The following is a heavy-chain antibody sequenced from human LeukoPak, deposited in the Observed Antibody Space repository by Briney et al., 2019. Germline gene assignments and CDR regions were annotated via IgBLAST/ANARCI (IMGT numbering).Heavy chain of an antibody. CDR1: GYTFTSYA. CDR3: VRGYVAAEYYYGMGV. V-gene: IGHV1-3*01. D-gene: IGHD2-15*01. Sequence: ASGKVSGKASGYTFTSYAIHWGRQAPGQRLKWMGWMNAGNGNTKYSQKFHGRVTITRDTSASTAYMELNSLRSEDTAVYYCVRGYVAAEYYYGMGVWGKGTTVTVSS. J-gene: IGHJ6*04. CDR2: MNAGNGNT.